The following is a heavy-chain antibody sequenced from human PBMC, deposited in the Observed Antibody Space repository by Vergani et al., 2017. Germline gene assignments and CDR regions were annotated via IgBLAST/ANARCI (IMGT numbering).Heavy chain of an antibody. Sequence: QVQLVQSGAEVKKPGASVKVSCKASGYTFSSYGTSWVRQAPGQGLEWMGWISAYNGNTNYAQKLQGRVTMTTDTSTSTAYMELRSLRSDDTAVYYCARRNYDILTGYSNWFDPWGQGTLVTVSS. J-gene: IGHJ5*02. D-gene: IGHD3-9*01. V-gene: IGHV1-18*04. CDR2: ISAYNGNT. CDR3: ARRNYDILTGYSNWFDP. CDR1: GYTFSSYG.